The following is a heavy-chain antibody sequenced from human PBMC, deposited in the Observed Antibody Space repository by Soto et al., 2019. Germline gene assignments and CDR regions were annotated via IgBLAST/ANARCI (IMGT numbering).Heavy chain of an antibody. CDR3: ARGGSTMIVVVRPWFDY. Sequence: PSETLSLTCAVYGGSFSGYYWSWIRQPPGKGLEWIGEINHSGSTNYNPSLKSRVTISVDTSKNQFSLKLSSVTAADTAVYYCARGGSTMIVVVRPWFDYWGQGTLVTVSS. D-gene: IGHD3-22*01. J-gene: IGHJ4*02. CDR2: INHSGST. V-gene: IGHV4-34*01. CDR1: GGSFSGYY.